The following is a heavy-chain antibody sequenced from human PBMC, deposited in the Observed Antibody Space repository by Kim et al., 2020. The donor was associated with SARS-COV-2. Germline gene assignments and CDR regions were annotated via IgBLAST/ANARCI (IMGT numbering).Heavy chain of an antibody. Sequence: QSLKSRVTISVDKSKSQFSLKLSSVTAADTAVYYCARFIAVAGTSAFDIWGQGTMVTVSS. J-gene: IGHJ3*02. CDR3: ARFIAVAGTSAFDI. V-gene: IGHV4-4*02. D-gene: IGHD6-19*01.